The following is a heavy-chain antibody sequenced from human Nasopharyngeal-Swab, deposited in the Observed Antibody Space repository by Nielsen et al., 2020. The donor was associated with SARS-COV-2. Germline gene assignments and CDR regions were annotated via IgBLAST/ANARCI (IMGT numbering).Heavy chain of an antibody. Sequence: GESLKISCAASGFTFRNYAMSWVRQAPGKGLEWVSGISNGGGTTHNADSVRGRFTISRDNSKNTLYLQMNSLRAEDTAVYYCAKDLVGATPLDYWGQGTLVTVSS. CDR1: GFTFRNYA. CDR3: AKDLVGATPLDY. V-gene: IGHV3-23*01. CDR2: ISNGGGTT. J-gene: IGHJ4*02. D-gene: IGHD1-26*01.